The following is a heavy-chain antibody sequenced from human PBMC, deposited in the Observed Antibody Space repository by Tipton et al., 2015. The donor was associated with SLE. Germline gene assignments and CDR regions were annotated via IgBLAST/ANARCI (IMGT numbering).Heavy chain of an antibody. J-gene: IGHJ4*02. CDR3: ARGGYGSGSYYNWFDY. D-gene: IGHD3-10*01. CDR2: IYHSGRT. V-gene: IGHV4-30-2*01. CDR1: GGSISSGAYS. Sequence: TLSLTCAVSGGSISSGAYSWNWIRQPPGKGLEWIGYIYHSGRTYYNPSLKSRVTISSDRSKNQFSLRLHSATAADTAMYYCARGGYGSGSYYNWFDYWGQGTLVTVSS.